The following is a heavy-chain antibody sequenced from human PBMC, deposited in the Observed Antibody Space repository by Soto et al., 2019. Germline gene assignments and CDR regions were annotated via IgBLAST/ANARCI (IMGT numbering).Heavy chain of an antibody. J-gene: IGHJ4*02. CDR3: ARNSRATVAGAPDY. CDR1: GFTFSSYG. Sequence: GGSLRLSCAASGFTFSSYGMHWVRQAPGKGLEWVAVISYDGSNKYYADSVRGRFTISRDDSKNTLYLQINSLRVEDTAVFYCARNSRATVAGAPDYWGQGTLVTVSS. D-gene: IGHD6-19*01. CDR2: ISYDGSNK. V-gene: IGHV3-30*03.